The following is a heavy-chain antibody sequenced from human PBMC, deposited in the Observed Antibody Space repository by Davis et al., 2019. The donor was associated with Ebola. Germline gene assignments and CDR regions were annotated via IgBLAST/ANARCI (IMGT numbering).Heavy chain of an antibody. D-gene: IGHD2-8*01. V-gene: IGHV3-15*07. J-gene: IGHJ4*02. CDR3: TTDYHIVLMVYANGIDY. CDR1: GFTFSNAW. Sequence: GESLKISCAASGFTFSNAWMNWVRQAPGKGLEWVGRIKSKTDGGTTDYAAPVKGRFTISRDDSKNTLYLQMNSLKTEDTAVYYCTTDYHIVLMVYANGIDYWGQGTLVTVSS. CDR2: IKSKTDGGTT.